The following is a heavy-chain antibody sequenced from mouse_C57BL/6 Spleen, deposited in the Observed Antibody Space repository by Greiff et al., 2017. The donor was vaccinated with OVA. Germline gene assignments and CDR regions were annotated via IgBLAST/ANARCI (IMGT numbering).Heavy chain of an antibody. D-gene: IGHD1-1*01. CDR1: GYSITSGYY. V-gene: IGHV3-6*01. J-gene: IGHJ1*03. CDR2: ISYDGSN. CDR3: ARDPSITTVGYFDV. Sequence: VQLQQSGPGLVKPSQSLSLTCSVTGYSITSGYYWNWIRQFPGNKLEWMGYISYDGSNNYNPSLKNRISITRDTSKNQFFLKLNSVTTEDTATYYCARDPSITTVGYFDVWGTGTTVTVSS.